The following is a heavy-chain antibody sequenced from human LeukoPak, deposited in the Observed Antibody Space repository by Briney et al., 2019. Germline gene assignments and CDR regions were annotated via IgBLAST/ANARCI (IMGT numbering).Heavy chain of an antibody. J-gene: IGHJ3*02. D-gene: IGHD2-15*01. Sequence: PSETLSLTCTVSGGSISSYYWSWIRQPPGKGLEWIGYIYYSGSTNYNPSLKSRVTISVDTSKNQFSLKLSSVTAADTAVYYCARESSGGGDAFDIWGQGTMVTVSS. CDR1: GGSISSYY. V-gene: IGHV4-59*01. CDR2: IYYSGST. CDR3: ARESSGGGDAFDI.